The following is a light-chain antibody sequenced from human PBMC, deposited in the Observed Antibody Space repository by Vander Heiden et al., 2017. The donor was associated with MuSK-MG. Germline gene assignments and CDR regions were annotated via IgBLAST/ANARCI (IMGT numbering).Light chain of an antibody. CDR3: QQDNYWPWT. V-gene: IGKV3-15*01. Sequence: ELAMTQSPATLSVSPGERATLSCRASQSVSTNLAWYQHRPGQPPRLLIYGAFTRATGVAGRFSGSASGTDFTLTISSLQSEDFAIYYCQQDNYWPWTFGQGTKVEIK. CDR1: QSVSTN. J-gene: IGKJ1*01. CDR2: GAF.